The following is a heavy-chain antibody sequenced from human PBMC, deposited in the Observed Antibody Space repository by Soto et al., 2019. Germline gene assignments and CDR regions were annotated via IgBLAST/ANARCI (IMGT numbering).Heavy chain of an antibody. V-gene: IGHV3-9*01. CDR3: AKDLGMLAYAFDI. J-gene: IGHJ3*02. CDR1: GFTFDDYA. CDR2: ISWNSGSI. Sequence: PGGSLRLSCAASGFTFDDYAMHWVRQAPGKGLEWVSGISWNSGSIGYADSVKGRFTISRDNAKNSLYLQMNSLRAEDTALYYCAKDLGMLAYAFDIWGQGTMVTVSS. D-gene: IGHD3-16*01.